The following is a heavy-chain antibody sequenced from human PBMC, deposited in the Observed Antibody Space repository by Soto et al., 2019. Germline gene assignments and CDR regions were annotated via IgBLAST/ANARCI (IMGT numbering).Heavy chain of an antibody. V-gene: IGHV4-59*01. Sequence: SETLSLTCTVSGVSITSYFWSWIRQTPGKGLDWIGSISFSGATYSNPSLKGRAALSVDTSENHLSLTLNSVTSADTAVYFCARDRRDGYKRYVEFWGQGKQVTV. D-gene: IGHD5-12*01. CDR1: GVSITSYF. CDR3: ARDRRDGYKRYVEF. CDR2: ISFSGAT. J-gene: IGHJ4*02.